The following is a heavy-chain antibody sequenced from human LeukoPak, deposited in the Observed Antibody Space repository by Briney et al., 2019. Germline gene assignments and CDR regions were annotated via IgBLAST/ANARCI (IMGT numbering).Heavy chain of an antibody. D-gene: IGHD2-8*02. CDR3: ARDKLPGGSRDAFDI. Sequence: VASVKVSCKASGYTFTNYYMHWVRQAPGQGLEWMGIINPSGGGTSYAQKFQGRLTMTRDTSTTTVYMELSSLRSEDTAMYYCARDKLPGGSRDAFDIWGQGTMVTVSS. CDR1: GYTFTNYY. V-gene: IGHV1-46*01. J-gene: IGHJ3*02. CDR2: INPSGGGT.